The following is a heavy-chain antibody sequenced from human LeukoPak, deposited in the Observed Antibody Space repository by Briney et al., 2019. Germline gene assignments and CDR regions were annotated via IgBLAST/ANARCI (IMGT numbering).Heavy chain of an antibody. CDR1: GFTFSNYW. J-gene: IGHJ4*02. D-gene: IGHD1-26*01. Sequence: PGGSLRLSCAASGFTFSNYWMHWVRQAPGKGLEWVANIKQDGREKYYVDSVKGRFTISRDNAKNSLYLQMNSLRAEDTAVYYCARHSGTYFDYWGQGTLVTVSS. V-gene: IGHV3-7*01. CDR3: ARHSGTYFDY. CDR2: IKQDGREK.